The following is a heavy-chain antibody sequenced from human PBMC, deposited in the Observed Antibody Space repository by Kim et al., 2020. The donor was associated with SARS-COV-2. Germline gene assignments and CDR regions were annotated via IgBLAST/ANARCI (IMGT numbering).Heavy chain of an antibody. V-gene: IGHV4-59*01. D-gene: IGHD5-18*01. CDR3: AREHTAISSNWFDP. Sequence: PSLKSRVTISVDTSKNQFSLKLSSVTAAATAVYYCAREHTAISSNWFDPWGQGTLVTVSS. J-gene: IGHJ5*02.